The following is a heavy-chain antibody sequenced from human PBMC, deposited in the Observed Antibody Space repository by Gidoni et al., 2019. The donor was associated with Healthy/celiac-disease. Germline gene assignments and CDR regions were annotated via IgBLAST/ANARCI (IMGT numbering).Heavy chain of an antibody. CDR3: ARATPVGMDV. V-gene: IGHV4-59*01. J-gene: IGHJ6*02. CDR2: IYYSGST. CDR1: GGSISSSY. Sequence: QVQLQESGPGLVKPSETLSLTCTVSGGSISSSYWSWIRQPPGKGLEWIGYIYYSGSTNYNPSLKSRVTISVDTSKNQFSLKLSSVTAADTAVYYCARATPVGMDVWGQGTTVTVSS.